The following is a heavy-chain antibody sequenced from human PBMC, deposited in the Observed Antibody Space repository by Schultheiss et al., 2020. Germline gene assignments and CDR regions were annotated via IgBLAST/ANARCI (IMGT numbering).Heavy chain of an antibody. J-gene: IGHJ3*02. Sequence: GESLKISCAGFGFTFSRYRMSWVRQAPGKGLEWVASISTSGSDVYYADSLEGRFTISRDNAKNSLYLQMNSLRAEDTAVYYCARDTLHAFDIWGQGTMVTVSS. CDR2: ISTSGSDV. CDR1: GFTFSRYR. CDR3: ARDTLHAFDI. V-gene: IGHV3-21*01.